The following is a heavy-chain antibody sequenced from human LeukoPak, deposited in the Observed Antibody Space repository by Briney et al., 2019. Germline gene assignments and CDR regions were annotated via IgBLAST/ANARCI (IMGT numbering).Heavy chain of an antibody. CDR2: IKEDGSEK. V-gene: IGHV3-7*01. Sequence: GGPLRLSXAASGFTFSGFWMTWVRQAPGKGLEWVANIKEDGSEKYYVDSVKGRFTISRDNAKNSLHLQMSSLRAEDTAVYYCARGGVVPGAKHHNWGQGTLVTVSS. D-gene: IGHD2-2*01. CDR1: GFTFSGFW. J-gene: IGHJ4*02. CDR3: ARGGVVPGAKHHN.